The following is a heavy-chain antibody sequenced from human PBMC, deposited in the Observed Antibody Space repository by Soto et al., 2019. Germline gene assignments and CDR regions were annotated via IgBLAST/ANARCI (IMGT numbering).Heavy chain of an antibody. J-gene: IGHJ6*03. V-gene: IGHV4-31*03. CDR3: AREIAARRSYYYMDV. CDR1: GGSISSGGYY. Sequence: SETLSLTCTVSGGSISSGGYYWSWIRQHPGKGLEWIGYIYYSGSTYYNPSLKSRVTISVDTSKNQFSLKLSSVTAADTAVYYCAREIAARRSYYYMDVWGKGTTVTVSS. CDR2: IYYSGST. D-gene: IGHD6-6*01.